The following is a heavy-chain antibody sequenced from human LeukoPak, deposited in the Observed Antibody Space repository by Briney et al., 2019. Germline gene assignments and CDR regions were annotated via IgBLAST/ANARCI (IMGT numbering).Heavy chain of an antibody. CDR2: IYPGDSDT. V-gene: IGHV5-51*01. D-gene: IGHD3-22*01. Sequence: GESLQISCKGSGYSFTSYWIGWVRQMPGKGLEWMGIIYPGDSDTRYSPSFQGQVTISADKSISTAYLQWSSLKASDTAMYYCARRAYYYDSSGSIGHWFDPWGQGTLVTVSS. CDR3: ARRAYYYDSSGSIGHWFDP. J-gene: IGHJ5*02. CDR1: GYSFTSYW.